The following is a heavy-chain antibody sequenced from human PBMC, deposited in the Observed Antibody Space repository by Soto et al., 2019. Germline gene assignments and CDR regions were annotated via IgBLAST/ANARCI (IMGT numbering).Heavy chain of an antibody. D-gene: IGHD3-10*01. V-gene: IGHV4-30-4*01. CDR1: GGSISSGDYY. Sequence: QVQLQESGPGLVKPSQTLSLTCTVSGGSISSGDYYWSWIRQAPGKGLEWIGYIYYSGSTYYNPSRKSRVTISVDTSKNQFSLKLSSVTAADTAVYYCARRSSLWFGELLYYYYGMDVWGQGTTVTVSS. CDR2: IYYSGST. J-gene: IGHJ6*02. CDR3: ARRSSLWFGELLYYYYGMDV.